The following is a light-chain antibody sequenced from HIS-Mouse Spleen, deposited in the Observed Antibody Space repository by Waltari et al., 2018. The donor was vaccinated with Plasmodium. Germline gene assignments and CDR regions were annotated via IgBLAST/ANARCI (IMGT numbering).Light chain of an antibody. CDR2: KDS. V-gene: IGLV3-27*01. Sequence: SYELTQPSSVSVSPGQTARITCSGDVLAKKYARWVQQKPGQAPVLVIYKDSERPSGIPERCSGSSSGTTVTLTISGAQVEDEADYYCYSAADNNRVCGGGTKLTVL. CDR1: VLAKKY. J-gene: IGLJ3*02. CDR3: YSAADNNRV.